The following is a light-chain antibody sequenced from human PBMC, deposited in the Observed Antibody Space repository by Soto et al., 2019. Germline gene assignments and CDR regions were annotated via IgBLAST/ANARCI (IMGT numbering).Light chain of an antibody. CDR3: QQYYSAPWT. Sequence: DIVMTQSPDSLAVSLGERATINCKSSQSVFYSSNNKNFLAWYQQKPGQPPKLLIYWASTRESGVPDRLSGSGSGTDFTLTISSLKAEDVADYYCQQYYSAPWTFGQGTKVEIK. CDR1: QSVFYSSNNKNF. CDR2: WAS. V-gene: IGKV4-1*01. J-gene: IGKJ1*01.